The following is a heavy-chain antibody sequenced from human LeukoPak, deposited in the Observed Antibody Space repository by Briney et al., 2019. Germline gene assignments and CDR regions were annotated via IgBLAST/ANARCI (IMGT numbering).Heavy chain of an antibody. Sequence: GGSLRLSCAASGFTFSDYYMSWIRQAPGKGLEWVSYISSSGSTIYYADSVKGRFTISRDNAKNSLYLQMNSLRAEDTAVYFCARDLVFSAPDPWGQGTLVTVSS. J-gene: IGHJ5*02. D-gene: IGHD3-16*01. CDR3: ARDLVFSAPDP. CDR1: GFTFSDYY. CDR2: ISSSGSTI. V-gene: IGHV3-11*01.